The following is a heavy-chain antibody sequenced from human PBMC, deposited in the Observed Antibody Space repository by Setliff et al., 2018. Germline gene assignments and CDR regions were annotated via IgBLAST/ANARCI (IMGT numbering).Heavy chain of an antibody. CDR1: GFTFSNYA. CDR3: ARDGGEY. J-gene: IGHJ4*02. V-gene: IGHV3-48*01. Sequence: GGSLRLSCAASGFTFSNYAMGWVRQAPGKGLEWISYISNSDPTIYYADSVKGRFTISRDNSKNTLYLQMNSLRTEDTAVYYCARDGGEYWGQGTLVTVSS. CDR2: ISNSDPTI. D-gene: IGHD3-16*01.